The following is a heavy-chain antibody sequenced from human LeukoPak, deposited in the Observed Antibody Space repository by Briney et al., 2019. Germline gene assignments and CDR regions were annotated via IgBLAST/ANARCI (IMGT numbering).Heavy chain of an antibody. CDR1: GGSISSGSYY. J-gene: IGHJ4*02. CDR2: IYSSGST. CDR3: ARSYFDY. Sequence: SETLSLTCTVSGGSISSGSYYWSWIRQPAGKGLEWIGRIYSSGSTNYNPSLKSRLTISVDTSKNQFSLKLSSVTAADTAVYYCARSYFDYWGQGTLVTVSS. V-gene: IGHV4-61*02.